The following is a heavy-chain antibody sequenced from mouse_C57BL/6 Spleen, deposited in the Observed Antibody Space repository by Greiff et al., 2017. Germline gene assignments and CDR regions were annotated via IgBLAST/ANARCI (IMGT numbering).Heavy chain of an antibody. CDR2: INPNYGTT. CDR3: ASGRIYYAYDEGYYAMDY. CDR1: GYSFTDYN. V-gene: IGHV1-39*01. Sequence: VQLQQSGPELVKPGASVKISCKASGYSFTDYNMNWVKQSNGKSLEWIGVINPNYGTTSYNQKFKGKATLTVDQSSSTAYMQLNSRTSEDSAVYYCASGRIYYAYDEGYYAMDYWGQGTSVTVSS. J-gene: IGHJ4*01. D-gene: IGHD2-2*01.